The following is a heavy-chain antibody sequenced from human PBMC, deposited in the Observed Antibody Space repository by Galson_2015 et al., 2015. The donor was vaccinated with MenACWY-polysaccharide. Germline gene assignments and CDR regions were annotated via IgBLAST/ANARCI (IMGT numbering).Heavy chain of an antibody. D-gene: IGHD1-20*01. V-gene: IGHV3-33*01. CDR3: AREVKSQYNWNLDY. J-gene: IGHJ4*02. CDR1: GFTFSSYG. CDR2: IWYDGSSK. Sequence: SLRLSCAASGFTFSSYGMHWVRQAPGKGLEWVARIWYDGSSKYYADSVMGRFTISRDNSKNTLFLQMNSLRAEDTAVYYRAREVKSQYNWNLDYWGQGTLVTVSS.